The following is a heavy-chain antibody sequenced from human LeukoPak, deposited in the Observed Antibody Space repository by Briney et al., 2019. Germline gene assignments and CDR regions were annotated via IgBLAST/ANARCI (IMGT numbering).Heavy chain of an antibody. Sequence: VASVKVSCKASGYTFTSYGISWVRQAPGQGLEWMGWISAYNGNTNYAQKLQGRVTMTTDTSTSTAYMELRSLRSDDTAVYYCARDICSGCKAPDAFDIWGQGTMVTVSS. V-gene: IGHV1-18*04. CDR1: GYTFTSYG. CDR2: ISAYNGNT. D-gene: IGHD6-19*01. CDR3: ARDICSGCKAPDAFDI. J-gene: IGHJ3*02.